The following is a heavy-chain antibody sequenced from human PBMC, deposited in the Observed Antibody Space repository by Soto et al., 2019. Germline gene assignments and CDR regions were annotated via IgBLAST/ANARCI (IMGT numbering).Heavy chain of an antibody. CDR2: IYHSGSF. CDR3: ARASGYCSGGTCFPFDY. V-gene: IGHV4-30-2*01. Sequence: PSETLSLTCDVSGGSISSGTYSWNWIRQPPGKGLEWIGYIYHSGSFYYNPSLKSRVTISIDRSKNQFSLNLNSVTAADTAVYYCARASGYCSGGTCFPFDYWGRGTLVTVS. D-gene: IGHD2-15*01. J-gene: IGHJ4*02. CDR1: GGSISSGTYS.